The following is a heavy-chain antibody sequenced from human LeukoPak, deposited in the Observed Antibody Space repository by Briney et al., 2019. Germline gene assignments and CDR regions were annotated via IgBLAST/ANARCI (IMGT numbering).Heavy chain of an antibody. D-gene: IGHD1-26*01. CDR3: ARDSEGANTYYYMDV. J-gene: IGHJ6*03. Sequence: GGSLRLSCAASGFTFSSYVMHWVRQAPGKGLEWVAIISYDGSNEYYADSVKGRFTISRDNSKNTLYLQMNSLRAADTAVYYCARDSEGANTYYYMDVWGKGTTVTVSS. V-gene: IGHV3-30*04. CDR1: GFTFSSYV. CDR2: ISYDGSNE.